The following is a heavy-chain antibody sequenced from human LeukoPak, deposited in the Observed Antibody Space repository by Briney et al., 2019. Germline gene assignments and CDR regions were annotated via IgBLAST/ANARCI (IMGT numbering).Heavy chain of an antibody. CDR1: GFSFSTSW. D-gene: IGHD1-1*01. CDR2: IRKDGGEI. Sequence: GGSLRLSCVASGFSFSTSWMTWVRQAPGKGLEWVANIRKDGGEIYYVDSVKGRFTISGDNTKNSLYLQMNSLRVEDTAVYYCARDGDSWNDFDHWGQGTLVTVSS. V-gene: IGHV3-7*01. J-gene: IGHJ4*02. CDR3: ARDGDSWNDFDH.